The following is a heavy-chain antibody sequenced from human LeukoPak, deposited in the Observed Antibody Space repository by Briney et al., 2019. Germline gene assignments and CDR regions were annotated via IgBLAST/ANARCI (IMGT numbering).Heavy chain of an antibody. CDR1: GFTFSSYS. CDR3: AKDYSDSSEYYYGMDV. J-gene: IGHJ6*02. CDR2: ISSSSSYI. Sequence: GGSLRLSCAASGFTFSSYSMNWVRQAPGKGLEWVSSISSSSSYIYYADSVKGRFTISRDNSKNTLYLQMNSLRAEDTAVYYCAKDYSDSSEYYYGMDVWGQGTTVTVSS. D-gene: IGHD3-22*01. V-gene: IGHV3-21*01.